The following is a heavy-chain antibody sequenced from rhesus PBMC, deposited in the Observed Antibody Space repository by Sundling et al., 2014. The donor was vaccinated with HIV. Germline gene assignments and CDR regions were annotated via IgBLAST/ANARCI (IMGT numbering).Heavy chain of an antibody. V-gene: IGHV3-16*02. Sequence: EVQLVESGGGLVQPGGSLRLSCVASGFTFSNCWMSWVRQVPGRDWTGLHLLKPTDEGGAAAYAESVKGRFTISRDDSKNTVYLQMSSLNTEDTAVYYCTSHNILTGFGDVWGPGVLVTVSS. J-gene: IGHJ5-1*01. D-gene: IGHD3-3*01. CDR3: TSHNILTGFGDV. CDR1: GFTFSNCW. CDR2: LKPTDEGGAA.